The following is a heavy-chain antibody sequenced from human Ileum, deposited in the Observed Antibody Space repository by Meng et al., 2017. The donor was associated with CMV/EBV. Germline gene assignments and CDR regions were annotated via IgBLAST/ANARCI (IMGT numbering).Heavy chain of an antibody. CDR1: GGSTTSSTYY. Sequence: HRQEAAPRLGKPSETLSLTCTASGGSTTSSTYYWGWIRQPPGKGLEWIGSVYYSGTTYYNPSLKSRVNMSIDTSKNRFSLKLSSATAADTAVYYCARNVGFYSSQIAYWGQGALVTVSS. CDR2: VYYSGTT. J-gene: IGHJ4*02. V-gene: IGHV4-39*07. D-gene: IGHD3-3*01. CDR3: ARNVGFYSSQIAY.